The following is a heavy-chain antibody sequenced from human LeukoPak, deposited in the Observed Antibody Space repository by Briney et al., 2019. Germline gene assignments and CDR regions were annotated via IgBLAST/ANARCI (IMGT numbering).Heavy chain of an antibody. Sequence: PGGSLRLSCAASGLNLRDYWMHWVRHAPGKGLVWVSRLGTDGTYTNYADSVKGRFTISRDNAKNTLYLQMDSLRAEDTAFYYCVRDPSNSGNWFDLWGQGTLVTVSS. J-gene: IGHJ5*02. D-gene: IGHD4-11*01. CDR3: VRDPSNSGNWFDL. CDR1: GLNLRDYW. CDR2: LGTDGTYT. V-gene: IGHV3-74*01.